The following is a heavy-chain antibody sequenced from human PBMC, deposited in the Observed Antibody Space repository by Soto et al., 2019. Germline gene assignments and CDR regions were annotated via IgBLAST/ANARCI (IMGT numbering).Heavy chain of an antibody. CDR3: VRVRYLVLGFGESKAHLDY. CDR1: GGSLCGYY. J-gene: IGHJ4*02. CDR2: SNHSGST. V-gene: IGHV4-34*01. Sequence: SETLYLTWCVFGGSLCGYYCSWIRQPPGKGLEWIGESNHSGSTNYNPSLKSRVTISVDTSKNQCSLKLSSVTAADTAVYYCVRVRYLVLGFGESKAHLDYWGQGPLVTVSS. D-gene: IGHD3-10*01.